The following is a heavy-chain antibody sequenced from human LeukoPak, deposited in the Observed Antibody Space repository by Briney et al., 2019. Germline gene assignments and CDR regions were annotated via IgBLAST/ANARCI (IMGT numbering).Heavy chain of an antibody. CDR2: IFYSGST. J-gene: IGHJ4*02. CDR1: GGSISTSSYY. CDR3: ARVEYSSSSIYYFDY. Sequence: SETLSLTCTVSGGSISTSSYYWGWVRQPPGKGLEWIGNIFYSGSTYYSPSLKSRVTISLDTSRNQFSLKLNSVTAADTAVYYCARVEYSSSSIYYFDYWGQGTLVTVSS. V-gene: IGHV4-39*07. D-gene: IGHD6-6*01.